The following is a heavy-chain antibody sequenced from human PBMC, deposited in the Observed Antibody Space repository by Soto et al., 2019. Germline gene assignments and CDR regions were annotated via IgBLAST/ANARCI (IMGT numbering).Heavy chain of an antibody. J-gene: IGHJ4*02. D-gene: IGHD1-26*01. CDR3: ASKSPVGGPFDY. Sequence: GGLLRHSCAAAGVTFSSYSMNWVRKAPGKGLEWVSSISSSSSYIYYADSVKGRFTISRDNAKNSLYLQMNSLRAEDTAVYYCASKSPVGGPFDYWGQGTLVTVSS. CDR1: GVTFSSYS. V-gene: IGHV3-21*01. CDR2: ISSSSSYI.